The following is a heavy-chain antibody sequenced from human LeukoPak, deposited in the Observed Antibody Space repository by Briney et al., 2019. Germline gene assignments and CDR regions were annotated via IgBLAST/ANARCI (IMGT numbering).Heavy chain of an antibody. CDR1: GDSVSSNSAA. CDR2: TYYRSKWYN. CDR3: AREQWLVSLSSFDY. D-gene: IGHD6-19*01. Sequence: QTLSLTCAISGDSVSSNSAAWYWIRQSPSRGLEWLGRTYYRSKWYNDYAVSVKSRITINPDTSKNQFSLQLNSVTPEDTAVYYCAREQWLVSLSSFDYWGQGTLVTVSS. V-gene: IGHV6-1*01. J-gene: IGHJ4*02.